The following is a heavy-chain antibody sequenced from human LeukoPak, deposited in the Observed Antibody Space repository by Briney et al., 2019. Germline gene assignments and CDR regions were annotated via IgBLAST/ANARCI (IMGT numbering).Heavy chain of an antibody. V-gene: IGHV3-21*04. CDR2: ISTSSSYI. Sequence: GGSLRLSCTASGFTFNGYSMNWVRQAPGKGLEWVSSISTSSSYIYYADSVKGRFTISRNNPKNSLYLQMSSLRAEDTAVYHCVTDVSGSLGDWGQGTLVTVSS. D-gene: IGHD5-12*01. CDR3: VTDVSGSLGD. CDR1: GFTFNGYS. J-gene: IGHJ4*02.